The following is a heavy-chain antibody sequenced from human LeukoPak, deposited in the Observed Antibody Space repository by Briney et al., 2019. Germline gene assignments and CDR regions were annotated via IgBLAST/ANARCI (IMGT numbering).Heavy chain of an antibody. J-gene: IGHJ3*02. D-gene: IGHD3-22*01. Sequence: GRSLRLSCAAXXXTFSNYGMXXVXQVPXXXXXXXAAIWFDGIRKYYADSVKGRLTISRDNSKNTLYLQMNSLRAEDTAVYYCARDLEDSSPFGAFDMWGQGTMVTVSS. V-gene: IGHV3-33*01. CDR2: IWFDGIRK. CDR3: ARDLEDSSPFGAFDM. CDR1: XXTFSNYG.